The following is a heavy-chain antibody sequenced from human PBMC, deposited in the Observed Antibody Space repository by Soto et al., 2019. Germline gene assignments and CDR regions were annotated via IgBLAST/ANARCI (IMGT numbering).Heavy chain of an antibody. CDR2: IYYSGST. CDR1: GGSISSSY. CDR3: ARRGYSYGYYYFDY. V-gene: IGHV4-59*01. J-gene: IGHJ4*02. Sequence: PSETLSLTCTVSGGSISSSYWSWIRQPPGKGLEWIGYIYYSGSTNYNPPLKSRVTISVDTSKNQFSLKLSSVTAADAAVYYCARRGYSYGYYYFDYWGQGTLVTV. D-gene: IGHD5-18*01.